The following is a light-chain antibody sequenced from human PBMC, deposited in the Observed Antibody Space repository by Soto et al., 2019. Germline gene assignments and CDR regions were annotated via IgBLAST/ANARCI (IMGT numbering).Light chain of an antibody. CDR2: EAS. CDR3: QQDNGPYT. Sequence: DIQMTQSPSTLSASVGDRVTITCRASQRIGRWWDWYQQKPGKAPKLLIYEASTLHSGVPSRFSGSGSRTEFTLTISSLKPADFATYYLQQDNGPYTFGPGTNLEIK. V-gene: IGKV1-5*03. CDR1: QRIGRW. J-gene: IGKJ2*01.